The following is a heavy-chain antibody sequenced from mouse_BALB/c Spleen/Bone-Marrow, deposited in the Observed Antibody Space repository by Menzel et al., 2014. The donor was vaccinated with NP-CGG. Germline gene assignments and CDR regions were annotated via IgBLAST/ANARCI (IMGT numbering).Heavy chain of an antibody. CDR3: ARVTSSAVGAMDY. CDR2: IWAGGST. J-gene: IGHJ4*01. Sequence: QVHVKQSGPGLVAPSQSLSITCTVSGFSLTNYGVHWVRQPPGKGLEWLGVIWAGGSTNYNSALMSRLSISKGNSKSQVFLKMNSLQTGDTAMYYCARVTSSAVGAMDYWGQGTSVTVSS. V-gene: IGHV2-9*02. D-gene: IGHD3-2*02. CDR1: GFSLTNYG.